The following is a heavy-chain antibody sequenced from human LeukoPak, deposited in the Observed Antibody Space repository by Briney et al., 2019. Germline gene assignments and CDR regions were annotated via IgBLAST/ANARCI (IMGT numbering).Heavy chain of an antibody. CDR2: INTNTGNP. J-gene: IGHJ4*02. Sequence: ASVKVSCKSSGYTFTRYAMNWVRQAPGQGLEWMGWINTNTGNPTYAQGFTGRFVFSLDTSVSTAYLQISSLKAEDTAVYYCAKAGAMSPPTVDYWGQGTLVTVSS. CDR3: AKAGAMSPPTVDY. CDR1: GYTFTRYA. V-gene: IGHV7-4-1*02.